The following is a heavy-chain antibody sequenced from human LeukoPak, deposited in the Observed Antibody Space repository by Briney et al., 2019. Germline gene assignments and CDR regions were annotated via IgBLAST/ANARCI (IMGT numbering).Heavy chain of an antibody. CDR1: GGSISSGGYY. J-gene: IGHJ3*02. CDR2: IYYSGST. D-gene: IGHD5-24*01. V-gene: IGHV4-61*08. Sequence: SETLSLTCTVSGGSISSGGYYWSWIRQHPGKGLEWIGYIYYSGSTNYNPSLKSRVTISVDTSKNQFSLKLSSVTAADTAVYYCARAGRGAFDIWGQGTMVTVSS. CDR3: ARAGRGAFDI.